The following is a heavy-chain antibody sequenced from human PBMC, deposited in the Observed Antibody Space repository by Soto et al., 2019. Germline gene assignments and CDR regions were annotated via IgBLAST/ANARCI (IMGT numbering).Heavy chain of an antibody. D-gene: IGHD6-19*01. CDR3: AKDGGWTLDY. CDR1: GFTFSSYG. J-gene: IGHJ4*02. Sequence: QVQLVESGGGVVQPGRSLRLSCAASGFTFSSYGMHWVRQAPGKGLEWVAVISYDGSNKYYADSVKGRFTISRDNSKNTLYLQMNSLRAEDTAVYYCAKDGGWTLDYGGQGTLVTVSS. V-gene: IGHV3-30*18. CDR2: ISYDGSNK.